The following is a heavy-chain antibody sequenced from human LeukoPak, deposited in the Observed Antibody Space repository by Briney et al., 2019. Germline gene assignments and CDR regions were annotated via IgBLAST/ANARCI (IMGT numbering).Heavy chain of an antibody. CDR1: GYTFTNYG. CDR2: ISAYNTNT. CDR3: ARVVLDHYYDSSGYLGTLDY. V-gene: IGHV1-18*01. Sequence: ASVKVSCKASGYTFTNYGISWVRQAPGQGLERMGWISAYNTNTKYAQKIQGRVAMTTDTSTSTAYMELRSLRSDDTAVYYCARVVLDHYYDSSGYLGTLDYWGQGTLVTVSS. D-gene: IGHD3-22*01. J-gene: IGHJ4*02.